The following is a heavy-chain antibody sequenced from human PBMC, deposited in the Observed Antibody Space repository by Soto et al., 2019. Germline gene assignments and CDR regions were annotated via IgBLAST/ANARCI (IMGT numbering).Heavy chain of an antibody. V-gene: IGHV1-2*04. J-gene: IGHJ4*02. CDR2: INPNSGGT. CDR3: ARSYCTNGVCYGGMDY. CDR1: GYTFTGYY. D-gene: IGHD2-8*01. Sequence: ASVKVSCKASGYTFTGYYMHWVRQAPGQGLEWMGWINPNSGGTNYAQKFQGWVTMTRDTSISTAYMELSRLRSDDTAVYYCARSYCTNGVCYGGMDYWGQGTLVTVSS.